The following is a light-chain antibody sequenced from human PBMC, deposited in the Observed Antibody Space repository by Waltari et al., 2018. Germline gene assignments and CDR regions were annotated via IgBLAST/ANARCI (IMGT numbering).Light chain of an antibody. J-gene: IGKJ1*01. CDR1: QSVLYSGNNRNY. Sequence: DIVMTQSPDSLAVSLGERATLNCKSSQSVLYSGNNRNYLAWYNQKPGQPPKVLIYWASTRESGVPDRFSGSGSGTDFTLTISSLQAEDVAVYYCQQYYVNPPTFGQGTKVEIK. CDR3: QQYYVNPPT. V-gene: IGKV4-1*01. CDR2: WAS.